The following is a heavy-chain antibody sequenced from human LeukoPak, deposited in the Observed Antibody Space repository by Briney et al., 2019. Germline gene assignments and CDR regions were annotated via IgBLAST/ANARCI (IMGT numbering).Heavy chain of an antibody. V-gene: IGHV4-34*01. Sequence: PSETLSLTCAVYGGSFSGYYWSWIRQPPGKGLEWIGEINHSGSTNYNPSLKSRVTISVDTSKNQFSLKLSSVTAADTAVYYCARHRFLRYQQRNWYFDLWGRGTLVTVSS. J-gene: IGHJ2*01. D-gene: IGHD3-9*01. CDR3: ARHRFLRYQQRNWYFDL. CDR1: GGSFSGYY. CDR2: INHSGST.